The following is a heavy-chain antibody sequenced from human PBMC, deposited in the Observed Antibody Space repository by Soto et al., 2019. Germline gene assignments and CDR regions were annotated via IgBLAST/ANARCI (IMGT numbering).Heavy chain of an antibody. CDR1: GGSISSSSYY. J-gene: IGHJ4*02. V-gene: IGHV4-39*01. Sequence: SETLSLTCTVSGGSISSSSYYWGWIRQPPGKGLEWIGSIYYSGSTYYNPSLKSRVTISVDTSKNQFSLKLSSVTAADTAVYYCARYAYYEILTGYYLYFDYWGQGTLVTVSS. CDR2: IYYSGST. CDR3: ARYAYYEILTGYYLYFDY. D-gene: IGHD3-9*01.